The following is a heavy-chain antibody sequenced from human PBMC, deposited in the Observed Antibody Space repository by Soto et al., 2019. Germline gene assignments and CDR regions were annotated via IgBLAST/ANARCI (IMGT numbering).Heavy chain of an antibody. CDR1: GFTLSNHL. J-gene: IGHJ4*02. CDR3: ARDISFGGSDY. D-gene: IGHD3-3*01. V-gene: IGHV3-7*03. CDR2: IKQDGSEK. Sequence: PGGSLRLSCAASGFTLSNHLMSWVRQAPGKGLEWVASIKQDGSEKYYVDSVKGRFTISRDNAKNSLNLQMNSLRAEDTAVYYCARDISFGGSDYWGQGTLVTVSS.